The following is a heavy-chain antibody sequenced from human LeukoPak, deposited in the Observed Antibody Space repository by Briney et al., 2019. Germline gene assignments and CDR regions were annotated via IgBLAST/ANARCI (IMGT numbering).Heavy chain of an antibody. J-gene: IGHJ5*02. CDR3: ARVPVAAPGRFDP. V-gene: IGHV3-23*01. D-gene: IGHD6-19*01. CDR1: GFTFSSYG. Sequence: GGSLRLSCAASGFTFSSYGMSWVRQAPGKGLEWVSAISGSGGSTYYADSVKGRFTISRDNAKNSLYLQMNSLRAEDTAVYYCARVPVAAPGRFDPWGQGTLVTVSS. CDR2: ISGSGGST.